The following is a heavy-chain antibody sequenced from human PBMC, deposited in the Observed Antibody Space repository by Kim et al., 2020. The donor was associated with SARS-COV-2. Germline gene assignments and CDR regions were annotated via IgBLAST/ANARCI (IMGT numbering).Heavy chain of an antibody. CDR3: TRAYDSGDLFDN. Sequence: EYAASVKGRYTISRDDSKNSVYLQMDSLKIEDTAVYYCTRAYDSGDLFDNWGQGTLVTVSS. D-gene: IGHD3-22*01. V-gene: IGHV3-72*01. J-gene: IGHJ4*02.